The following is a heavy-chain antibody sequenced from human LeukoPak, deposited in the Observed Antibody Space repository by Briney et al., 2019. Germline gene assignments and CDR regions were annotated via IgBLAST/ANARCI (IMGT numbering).Heavy chain of an antibody. J-gene: IGHJ3*02. Sequence: SVKVSCKASGYTFTGYFIHWVRQAPGQGLEWMGGIIPIFGTANYAQKFQGRVTITADESTSTAYMELSSLRSEDTAVYYCARGRTYYYDSSGYLDAFDIWGQGTMVTVSS. D-gene: IGHD3-22*01. CDR1: GYTFTGYF. CDR2: IIPIFGTA. CDR3: ARGRTYYYDSSGYLDAFDI. V-gene: IGHV1-69*13.